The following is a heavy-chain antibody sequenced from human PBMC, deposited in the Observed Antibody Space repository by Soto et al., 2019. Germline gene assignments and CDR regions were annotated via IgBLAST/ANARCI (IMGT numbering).Heavy chain of an antibody. D-gene: IGHD2-2*01. CDR2: MYHSGST. Sequence: SETLSRTGAVSGGSLSSGGYSWSCIRQPPGKGLEWIGYMYHSGSTYYNPSLKSRVTISIDRSKNQFSLKLSSVTAADPAVYYCASVPASWGQCTLVTVSS. CDR1: GGSLSSGGYS. J-gene: IGHJ1*01. CDR3: ASVPAS. V-gene: IGHV4-30-2*01.